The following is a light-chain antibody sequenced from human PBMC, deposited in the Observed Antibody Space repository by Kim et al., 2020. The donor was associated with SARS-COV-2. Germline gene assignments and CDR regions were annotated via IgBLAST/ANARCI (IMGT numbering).Light chain of an antibody. CDR2: DAS. CDR1: QSINKW. CDR3: QQYHAYWT. Sequence: SASVRDRVTITGRASQSINKWLAWYQQKPGTAPKLLIYDASTLESGVPSRFSGSGSETEFTLTISSLQPDDLATYYCQQYHAYWTFGQGTKVDIK. V-gene: IGKV1-5*01. J-gene: IGKJ1*01.